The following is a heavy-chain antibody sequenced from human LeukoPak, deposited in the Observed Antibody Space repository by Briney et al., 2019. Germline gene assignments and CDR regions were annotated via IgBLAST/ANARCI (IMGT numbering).Heavy chain of an antibody. V-gene: IGHV4-59*01. J-gene: IGHJ4*02. D-gene: IGHD5-12*01. CDR3: ARGRGLRSFDY. CDR1: GGSISSYY. Sequence: SETLSLTCTVSGGSISSYYWSWIRQPPGKGLEWIGYIYYSGSTNYNPSLKSRVTISVDTSKNQFSLKLSSVTAADTAVYYCARGRGLRSFDYWGQGTLVTVSS. CDR2: IYYSGST.